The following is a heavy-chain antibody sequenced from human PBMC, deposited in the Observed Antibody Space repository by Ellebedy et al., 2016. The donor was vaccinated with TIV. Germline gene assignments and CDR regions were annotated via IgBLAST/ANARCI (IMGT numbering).Heavy chain of an antibody. Sequence: PGGSLRLSCAASGFTFSSYWMHWVRHAPGKGLVWVSLINSDGSRTTYADSVKGRFTISRDNAKNTLYLQMNSLRAEDTAVYYCASRGVAVQGADYWGQGTTVTVSS. J-gene: IGHJ4*03. V-gene: IGHV3-74*01. CDR3: ASRGVAVQGADY. CDR2: INSDGSRT. D-gene: IGHD3-10*01. CDR1: GFTFSSYW.